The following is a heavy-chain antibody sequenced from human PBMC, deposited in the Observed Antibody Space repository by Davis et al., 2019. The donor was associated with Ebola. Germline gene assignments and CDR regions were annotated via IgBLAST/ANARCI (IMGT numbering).Heavy chain of an antibody. V-gene: IGHV3-33*01. Sequence: PGGSLRLSCAASGFTFSSYGMHWVRQAPGKGLEWVAVIWYDGSNKYYADSVKGRFTISRDNSKNTLYLQMNSLRAEDTAVYYCARGRGANRFDYWGQGTLVTVSS. CDR2: IWYDGSNK. CDR3: ARGRGANRFDY. J-gene: IGHJ4*02. CDR1: GFTFSSYG. D-gene: IGHD1-26*01.